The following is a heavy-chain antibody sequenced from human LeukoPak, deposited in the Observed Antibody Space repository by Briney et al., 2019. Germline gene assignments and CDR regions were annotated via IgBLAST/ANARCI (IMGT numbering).Heavy chain of an antibody. Sequence: PGGSLRLSCAASGFTFSSYEMNWVRQAPGKGLEWVSYISSSGSTIYYADSVKGRFTISRDNAKNSLYLQMNSLRAEDTAVYYCAILLRYFDWPSGRYWGQGTLVTVSS. CDR2: ISSSGSTI. CDR1: GFTFSSYE. D-gene: IGHD3-9*01. CDR3: AILLRYFDWPSGRY. J-gene: IGHJ4*02. V-gene: IGHV3-48*03.